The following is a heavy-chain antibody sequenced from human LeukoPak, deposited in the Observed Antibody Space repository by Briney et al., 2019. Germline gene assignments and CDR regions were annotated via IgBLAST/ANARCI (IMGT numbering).Heavy chain of an antibody. CDR3: ARDSGDWLLDY. CDR2: IYYSGST. V-gene: IGHV4-39*07. CDR1: GGSISSSSYY. D-gene: IGHD2-21*02. J-gene: IGHJ4*02. Sequence: SETLSLTCTVSGGSISSSSYYWGWIRQPPGKGLEWIGSIYYSGSTYYNPSLKSRVTISVDTSKNQFSLKLSSVTAADTAVYYCARDSGDWLLDYWGQGTLVTASS.